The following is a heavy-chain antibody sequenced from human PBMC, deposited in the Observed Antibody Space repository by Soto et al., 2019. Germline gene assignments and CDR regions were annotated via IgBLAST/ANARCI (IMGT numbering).Heavy chain of an antibody. V-gene: IGHV3-23*01. Sequence: EVQLLESGGGLVQPGGSLRLSCAASGFTFSSYAMSWVRQAPGKGLEWVSAIGGSGGSTYYADSVKGRFTISRDNSKNTLYLQMNSLRAEDTAVYYCAKDIGGGNIAYIVGATCFDYWGQGTLVTVSS. D-gene: IGHD1-26*01. CDR3: AKDIGGGNIAYIVGATCFDY. J-gene: IGHJ4*02. CDR2: IGGSGGST. CDR1: GFTFSSYA.